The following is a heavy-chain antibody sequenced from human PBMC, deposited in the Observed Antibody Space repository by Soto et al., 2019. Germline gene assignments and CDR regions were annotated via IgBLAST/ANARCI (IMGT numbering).Heavy chain of an antibody. CDR3: AKGGVPAARSYGMDV. CDR2: ISGSGGST. Sequence: GGSLRLSCAASGFTSSSYAMSWVRQAPGKGLEWVSAISGSGGSTYYADSVKGRFTISRDNSKNTLYLQMNSLRAEDTAVYYCAKGGVPAARSYGMDVWGQGTTVTVSS. J-gene: IGHJ6*02. V-gene: IGHV3-23*01. D-gene: IGHD2-2*01. CDR1: GFTSSSYA.